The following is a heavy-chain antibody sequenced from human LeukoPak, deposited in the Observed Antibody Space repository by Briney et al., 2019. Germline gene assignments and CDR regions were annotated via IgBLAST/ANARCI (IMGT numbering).Heavy chain of an antibody. Sequence: ASVKVSCKASGYTFRQYSISWVRQAPGKGLEWMGWDSPSHSTRVYAQEFQGRVTMTADTNTNTVSMEVRSLRSDDTAVYFCARDYILPLETDNGDGFAIWGQGTVVTVSS. D-gene: IGHD2-8*01. CDR1: GYTFRQYS. J-gene: IGHJ3*02. V-gene: IGHV1-18*01. CDR2: DSPSHSTR. CDR3: ARDYILPLETDNGDGFAI.